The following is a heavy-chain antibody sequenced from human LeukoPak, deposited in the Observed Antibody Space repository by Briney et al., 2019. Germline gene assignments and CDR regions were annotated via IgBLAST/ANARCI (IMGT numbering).Heavy chain of an antibody. Sequence: ASVKVSCKASGYTFTGYYMHWVRQAPGQGLEWMGWINPNSGGTNYAQKFQGRVTMTRDTSISTAYMELSRLRSDDTAVYYCARVYSSSAPSGMDVWGQGTTVSDSS. D-gene: IGHD6-6*01. CDR2: INPNSGGT. CDR3: ARVYSSSAPSGMDV. CDR1: GYTFTGYY. V-gene: IGHV1-2*02. J-gene: IGHJ6*02.